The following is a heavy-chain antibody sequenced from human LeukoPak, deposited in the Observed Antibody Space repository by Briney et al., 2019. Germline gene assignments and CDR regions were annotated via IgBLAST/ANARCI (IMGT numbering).Heavy chain of an antibody. CDR1: GFSFEDYG. CDR3: ARDRESCGGDCYSSNDAFDI. CDR2: INWNGGST. J-gene: IGHJ3*02. V-gene: IGHV3-20*04. Sequence: PGGSLRLSCAASGFSFEDYGMSWVRHAPGKGLERVSGINWNGGSTVYGDSVKGRFTISRDNAKNCLYPQMNRLRDEDTALYYCARDRESCGGDCYSSNDAFDIWGQGTKVTVSS. D-gene: IGHD2-21*02.